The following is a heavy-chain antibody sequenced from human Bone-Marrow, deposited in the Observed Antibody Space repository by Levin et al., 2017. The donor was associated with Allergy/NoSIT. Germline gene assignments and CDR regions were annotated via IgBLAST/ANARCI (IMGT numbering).Heavy chain of an antibody. D-gene: IGHD2-2*01. Sequence: PSETLSLTCAVYGGSFSGYYWSWIRQPPGKGLEWIGEINHSGSTNYNPSLKSRVTISVDTSKNQFSLKLSSVTAADTAVYYCARGLLGNRRVPAAMRGWFDPWGQGTLVTVSS. J-gene: IGHJ5*02. CDR1: GGSFSGYY. CDR2: INHSGST. CDR3: ARGLLGNRRVPAAMRGWFDP. V-gene: IGHV4-34*01.